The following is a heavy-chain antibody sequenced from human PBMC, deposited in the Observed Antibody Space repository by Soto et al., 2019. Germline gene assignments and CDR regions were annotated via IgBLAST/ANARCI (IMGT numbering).Heavy chain of an antibody. V-gene: IGHV1-18*01. D-gene: IGHD4-4*01. CDR3: ARVPPRIDYSNYVDYFDS. CDR2: ISAYNGNT. CDR1: GYTFTSYG. J-gene: IGHJ4*02. Sequence: ASVKVSCKASGYTFTSYGISWVRQAPGRGLEWMGWISAYNGNTNYAQKLQGRVTMTTDTSTSTAYMELRSLRSDDTAVYYCARVPPRIDYSNYVDYFDSWGQGTLVTVSS.